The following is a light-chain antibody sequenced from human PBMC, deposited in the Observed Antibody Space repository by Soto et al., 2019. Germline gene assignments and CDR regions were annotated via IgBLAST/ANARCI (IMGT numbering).Light chain of an antibody. CDR1: QSVSSSF. V-gene: IGKV3-20*01. CDR2: GAS. Sequence: EIVLTQSPGTLSLSPGERATLSCRASQSVSSSFLAWYQQRPGQSPRLLIYGASTRATGIPDRFSGSGAGTDFTLTISRLEPGDFAVYYCQQYYSTPLTFGGGTKVEMK. J-gene: IGKJ4*01. CDR3: QQYYSTPLT.